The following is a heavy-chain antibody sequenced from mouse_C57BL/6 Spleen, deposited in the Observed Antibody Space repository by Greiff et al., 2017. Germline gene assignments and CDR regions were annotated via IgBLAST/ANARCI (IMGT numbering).Heavy chain of an antibody. J-gene: IGHJ2*01. V-gene: IGHV1-64*01. D-gene: IGHD4-1*01. CDR3: ARGNWDEDYFDY. CDR2: IHPNSGST. Sequence: VKLVEPGAELVKPGASVKLSCKASGYTFTSYWMHWVKQRPGQGLEWIGMIHPNSGSTNYNEKFKSKATLTVDKSSSTAYMQLSSLTSEDSAVYYCARGNWDEDYFDYWGQGTTLTVSS. CDR1: GYTFTSYW.